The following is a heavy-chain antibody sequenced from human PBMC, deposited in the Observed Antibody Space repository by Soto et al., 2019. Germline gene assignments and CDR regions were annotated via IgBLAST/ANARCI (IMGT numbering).Heavy chain of an antibody. J-gene: IGHJ3*02. CDR3: TRASGYDVTEAFDI. V-gene: IGHV3-49*04. CDR1: GFTFGDYA. D-gene: IGHD5-12*01. CDR2: IRSKAYGGTT. Sequence: GESLKISCTASGFTFGDYAMSWVRQAPGKGLEWVGFIRSKAYGGTTEYAASVKGRFTISRDDSKSIAYLQMNSLKTEDTAVDYCTRASGYDVTEAFDIWGQGTMVTVSS.